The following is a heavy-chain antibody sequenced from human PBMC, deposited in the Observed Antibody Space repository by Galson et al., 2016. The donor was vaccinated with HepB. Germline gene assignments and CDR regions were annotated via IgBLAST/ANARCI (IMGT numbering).Heavy chain of an antibody. Sequence: QSGAEVKKPGESLTISCQASGYNFDTYWIAWVRQTPGKGLEWMGVIYAGDSDTTYNPAFQGQVSIPVDRSLRTAYLQWSSLKASDNAIYYCARHANHHGSNKICFDPWGQGTLVSVSS. D-gene: IGHD1-26*01. CDR3: ARHANHHGSNKICFDP. CDR2: IYAGDSDT. V-gene: IGHV5-51*01. CDR1: GYNFDTYW. J-gene: IGHJ5*02.